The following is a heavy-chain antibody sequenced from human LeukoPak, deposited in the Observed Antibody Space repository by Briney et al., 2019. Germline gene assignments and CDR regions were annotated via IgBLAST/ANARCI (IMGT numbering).Heavy chain of an antibody. CDR2: IYSGGST. CDR3: ARGEDYGDYFDY. D-gene: IGHD4-17*01. Sequence: TGGSLRLSCAASGFTVSSNYMNWVRQAPGKGLEWVSVIYSGGSTYYAGSVRGRFTISRDNSMNTLYLQMNSLRAEDTAVYYCARGEDYGDYFDYWGQGTLVTVSS. V-gene: IGHV3-53*01. J-gene: IGHJ4*02. CDR1: GFTVSSNY.